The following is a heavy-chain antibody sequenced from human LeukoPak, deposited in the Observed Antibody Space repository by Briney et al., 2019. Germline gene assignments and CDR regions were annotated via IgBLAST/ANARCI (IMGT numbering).Heavy chain of an antibody. CDR2: INPNSGGT. Sequence: GASVKVSCKASGYTFTGYYMHWVRQAPGQGLEWMGWINPNSGGTNYAQKFQGRVTMTRDTSISTAYMELSRLRSDDTAVYYCARARYEGYDLWSGPDYWGQGTLVTVSS. CDR1: GYTFTGYY. CDR3: ARARYEGYDLWSGPDY. D-gene: IGHD3-3*01. J-gene: IGHJ4*02. V-gene: IGHV1-2*02.